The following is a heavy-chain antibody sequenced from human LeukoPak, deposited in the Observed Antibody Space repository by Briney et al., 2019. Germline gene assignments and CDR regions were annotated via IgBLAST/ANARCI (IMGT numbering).Heavy chain of an antibody. CDR1: GGSISSSSYY. D-gene: IGHD6-13*01. J-gene: IGHJ3*02. Sequence: SETLSLTCTVSGGSISSSSYYWGWIRQPPGKGLEWIGSIYYSGSTYYNPSLKSRVTISVDTSKNQFSLKLSSVTAADTAVYYCGGQQPGWDDAFDIWGQGTMVTVSS. CDR2: IYYSGST. V-gene: IGHV4-39*07. CDR3: GGQQPGWDDAFDI.